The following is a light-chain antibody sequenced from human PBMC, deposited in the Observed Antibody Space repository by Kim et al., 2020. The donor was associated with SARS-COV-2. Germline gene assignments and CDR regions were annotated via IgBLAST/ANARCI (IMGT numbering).Light chain of an antibody. Sequence: QSVLTPPPSVSGAPGRRVTISCTGSSSNIGAGYDVHWYQQLPGTAPKLLIYGNSNRPSGVPDRFSGSKSGTSASLAITGLQAGDEADYYCQSYDSSLSGRVFGRGTRLTVL. CDR3: QSYDSSLSGRV. CDR1: SSNIGAGYD. J-gene: IGLJ3*02. CDR2: GNS. V-gene: IGLV1-40*01.